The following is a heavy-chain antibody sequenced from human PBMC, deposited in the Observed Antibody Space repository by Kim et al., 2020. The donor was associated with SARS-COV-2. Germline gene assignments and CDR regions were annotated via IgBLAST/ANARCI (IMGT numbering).Heavy chain of an antibody. V-gene: IGHV4-38-2*02. CDR3: ARLHAGAVTTLFDY. J-gene: IGHJ4*02. Sequence: SETLSLTCTVSGYSISSGYYWGWIRQPPGKGLEWIGSIYHSGSTYYNPSLKSRVTISVDTSKNQFSLKLSSVTAADTAVYYCARLHAGAVTTLFDYWGQGTLVTVSS. CDR1: GYSISSGYY. CDR2: IYHSGST. D-gene: IGHD4-17*01.